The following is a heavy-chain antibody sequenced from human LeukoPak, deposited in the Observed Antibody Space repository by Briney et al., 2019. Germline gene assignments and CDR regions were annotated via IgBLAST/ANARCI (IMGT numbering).Heavy chain of an antibody. CDR2: IIPIFGTA. V-gene: IGHV1-69*06. J-gene: IGHJ6*04. CDR1: GGTFSSYA. Sequence: SVKVSCKASGGTFSSYAISWVRQAPGQGLEWRVGIIPIFGTANYAQKFQGRVTITADKSTSTAYMELSSLRSEDTGVYYCTRGRIVVPRVVNYYYYYGMDVWGKGTTVTVSS. CDR3: TRGRIVVPRVVNYYYYYGMDV. D-gene: IGHD2-2*01.